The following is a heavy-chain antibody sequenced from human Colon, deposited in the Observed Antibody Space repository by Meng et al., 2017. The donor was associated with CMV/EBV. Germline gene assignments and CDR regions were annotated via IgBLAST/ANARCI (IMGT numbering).Heavy chain of an antibody. CDR2: ISHDGVHR. V-gene: IGHV3-30*03. CDR3: ARAGSASWSPDS. J-gene: IGHJ5*01. CDR1: GSNFRGYA. Sequence: CAASGSNFRGYAVHWVRQAPGKGVEWVSVISHDGVHRHYADSVRGRFTISRDDSTNTLELQMNSLRADDTAVYYCARAGSASWSPDSWGQGTLVTVSS.